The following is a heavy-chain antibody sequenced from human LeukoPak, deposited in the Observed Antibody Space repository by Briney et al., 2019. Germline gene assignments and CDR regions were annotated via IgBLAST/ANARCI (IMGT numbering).Heavy chain of an antibody. V-gene: IGHV1-46*01. J-gene: IGHJ4*02. CDR2: INPSGGST. D-gene: IGHD3-22*01. CDR3: ASESGGTYYYDSSGYYGH. Sequence: ASVNVSCKASGYTFTSYYMHWVRQAPGQGLEWMGIINPSGGSTSYAQKFQGRVTMTRDTSTSTVYMELSSLRSEDTAVYYCASESGGTYYYDSSGYYGHWGQGTLVTVSS. CDR1: GYTFTSYY.